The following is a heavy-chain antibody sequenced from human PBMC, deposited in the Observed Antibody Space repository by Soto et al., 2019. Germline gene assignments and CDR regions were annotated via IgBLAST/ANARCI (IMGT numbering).Heavy chain of an antibody. CDR1: GFTFSSYA. CDR3: AKGGYDYVWGSYRSTCLDP. V-gene: IGHV3-23*01. D-gene: IGHD3-16*02. Sequence: GGSLRLSCAASGFTFSSYAMSWVRQAPGKGLEWVSAISGSGGSTYYADSVKGRFTISRDNSKNTLYLQMNSLRAEDTAVYYCAKGGYDYVWGSYRSTCLDPCGQGTLVTV. J-gene: IGHJ5*02. CDR2: ISGSGGST.